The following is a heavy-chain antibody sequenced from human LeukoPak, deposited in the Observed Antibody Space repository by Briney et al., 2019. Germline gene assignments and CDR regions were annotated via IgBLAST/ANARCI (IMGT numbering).Heavy chain of an antibody. V-gene: IGHV1-69-2*01. CDR2: VDPEDGET. CDR1: GYTFTDYY. CDR3: ATTVTTHPED. D-gene: IGHD4-17*01. Sequence: ASVKLSXKVSGYTFTDYYMHWVQQAPGKGLEWMGLVDPEDGETIYAEKFQGRVTITADTSTDTAYMELSSLRSEDTAVYYCATTVTTHPEDWGQGTLVTVSS. J-gene: IGHJ4*02.